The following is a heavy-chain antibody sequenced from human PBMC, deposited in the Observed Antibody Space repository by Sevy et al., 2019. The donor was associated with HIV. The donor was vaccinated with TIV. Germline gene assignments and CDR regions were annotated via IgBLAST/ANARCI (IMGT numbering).Heavy chain of an antibody. Sequence: ASVKVSCKVSGYTLTKLSMHWVRQAPGKGLEWMGRFDPEDGETIYAQKFQGRVTMTEDTSTDTAYIELSSLRYDDTAVYYCASALEYYEDSSGYLDYWGQGTLVTVSS. V-gene: IGHV1-24*01. CDR3: ASALEYYEDSSGYLDY. D-gene: IGHD3-22*01. CDR1: GYTLTKLS. CDR2: FDPEDGET. J-gene: IGHJ4*02.